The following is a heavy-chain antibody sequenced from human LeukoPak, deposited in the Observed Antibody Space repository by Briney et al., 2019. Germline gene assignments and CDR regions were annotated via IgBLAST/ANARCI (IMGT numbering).Heavy chain of an antibody. V-gene: IGHV3-23*01. CDR1: GFTFSSFA. D-gene: IGHD2-2*01. CDR3: AKSDCSSTSCLADS. J-gene: IGHJ4*02. CDR2: ISGSGSST. Sequence: LGGSLRLSCAASGFTFSSFAMSWVRQAPGKGLEWVSGISGSGSSTYYADSVKGRFTVSRDNSKNTQYLQMNSLRGEDTAVYYCAKSDCSSTSCLADSWGQGTLVIVSS.